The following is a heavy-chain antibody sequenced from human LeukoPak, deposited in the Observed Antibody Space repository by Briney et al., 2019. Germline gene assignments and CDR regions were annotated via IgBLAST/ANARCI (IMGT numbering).Heavy chain of an antibody. D-gene: IGHD2-8*02. CDR2: ISSSSYI. Sequence: GGSLRLSCAASGFTFSSYSMNWVRQAPGKGLEWVSSISSSSYIYYADSVKGRFTISRDNAKNSLYLQMNSLRAEDTAVYYCAIILNPGGFDIWGQGTNVTVSS. J-gene: IGHJ3*02. CDR3: AIILNPGGFDI. CDR1: GFTFSSYS. V-gene: IGHV3-21*01.